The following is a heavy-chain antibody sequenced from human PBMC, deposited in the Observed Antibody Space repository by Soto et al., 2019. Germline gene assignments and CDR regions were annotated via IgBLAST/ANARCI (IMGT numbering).Heavy chain of an antibody. CDR3: AKDQDRTGYNYPGFDF. D-gene: IGHD3-22*01. V-gene: IGHV3-23*01. CDR1: GFTFNIYP. CDR2: ISASGGTA. J-gene: IGHJ3*01. Sequence: GGSLRLSCAASGFTFNIYPMIWVRQPPGKGLEWVSSISASGGTAYYADSVRGRFTISRDNSQTPLDVQMNSLRAADTAVYYCAKDQDRTGYNYPGFDFWGQGTVVTVSS.